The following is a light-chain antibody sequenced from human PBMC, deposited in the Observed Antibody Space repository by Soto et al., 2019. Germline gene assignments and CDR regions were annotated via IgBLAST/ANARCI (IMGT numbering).Light chain of an antibody. CDR1: QSIRYY. CDR3: HHHNSYSHT. V-gene: IGKV1-5*01. J-gene: IGKJ1*01. Sequence: DIQLTQSPPTLSASVGDRVTITCRASQSIRYYLAWYQQMPGKAPKLLIYGASSLQSGVTSRFSGSGSGTEFTLTISSLLPADFATYFCHHHNSYSHTFGQGTKVAIK. CDR2: GAS.